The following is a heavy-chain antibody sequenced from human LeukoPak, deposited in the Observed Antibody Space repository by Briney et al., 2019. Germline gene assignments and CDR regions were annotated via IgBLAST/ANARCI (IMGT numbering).Heavy chain of an antibody. CDR1: GGSFSGYY. CDR2: VHYNGSP. J-gene: IGHJ3*02. Sequence: KPSETLSLTCAVYGGSFSGYYWSWIRQHPGKGLEWIGYVHYNGSPNYNASLKSRVTISVDMSRNQFSLKLSSVTAADTAVYYCARGKVLDAFDIWGQGTMVTVSS. CDR3: ARGKVLDAFDI. V-gene: IGHV4-34*01.